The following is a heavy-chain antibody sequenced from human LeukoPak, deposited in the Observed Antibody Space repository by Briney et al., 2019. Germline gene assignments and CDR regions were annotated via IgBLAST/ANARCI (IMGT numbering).Heavy chain of an antibody. CDR3: AKDRGAVITSRFDY. Sequence: GGSLRLSCAASGFTFINYALHWVRQAPGKGLEWVAIISYDGSNKYYADSVKGRFTISRDNSKNTLYLQMNSLRAEDTAVYYCAKDRGAVITSRFDYWGQGTLVTVSS. D-gene: IGHD4-23*01. CDR2: ISYDGSNK. V-gene: IGHV3-30*04. CDR1: GFTFINYA. J-gene: IGHJ4*02.